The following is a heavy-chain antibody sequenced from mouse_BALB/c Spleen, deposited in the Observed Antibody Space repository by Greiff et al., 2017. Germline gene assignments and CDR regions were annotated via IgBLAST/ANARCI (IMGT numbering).Heavy chain of an antibody. CDR2: ISYSGST. CDR1: GYSITSDYA. CDR3: ARDGYYFFAY. D-gene: IGHD2-3*01. J-gene: IGHJ3*01. Sequence: DVKLQESGPGLVKPSQSLSLTCTVTGYSITSDYAWNWIRQFPGNKLEWMGYISYSGSTSYNPSLKSRISITRDTSKNQFFLQLNSVTTEDTATYYCARDGYYFFAYWGQGTLVTVSA. V-gene: IGHV3-2*02.